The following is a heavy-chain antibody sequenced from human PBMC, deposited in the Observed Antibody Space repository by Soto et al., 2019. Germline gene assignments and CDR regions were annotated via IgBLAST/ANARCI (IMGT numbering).Heavy chain of an antibody. V-gene: IGHV3-23*01. CDR2: ISGSGGST. D-gene: IGHD2-15*01. Sequence: EVQLLESGGGLVQPGGSLRLSCAASGFTFSSYAMSWVRQAPGKGLEWVSAISGSGGSTYYADSVKGRFTISRDNSKNTHDLQMNSLRADDTEVYYWAKDGSCPRGFDYWGQGTLVTVSS. CDR3: AKDGSCPRGFDY. CDR1: GFTFSSYA. J-gene: IGHJ4*02.